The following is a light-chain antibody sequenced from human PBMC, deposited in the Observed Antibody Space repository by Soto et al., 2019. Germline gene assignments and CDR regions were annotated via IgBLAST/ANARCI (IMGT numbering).Light chain of an antibody. CDR2: GVT. J-gene: IGLJ3*02. Sequence: QSALTQPDSVSGSPGQSITISCIGSSSDIGAYNYVSWYQHHPGKAPKLRIYGVTNRHSGVSNSFSGSKYGNTASLTISGLQPEDEGNYYCSSYSNGSTRVLFGGGTKVNVL. CDR3: SSYSNGSTRVL. CDR1: SSDIGAYNY. V-gene: IGLV2-14*01.